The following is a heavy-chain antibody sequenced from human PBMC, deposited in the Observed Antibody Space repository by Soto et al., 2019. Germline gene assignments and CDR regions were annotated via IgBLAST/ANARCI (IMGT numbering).Heavy chain of an antibody. Sequence: SETLSLTCSVSGGPISSSGHFWAWIRQPPGRGLEWLATIYYTGTTYYKPYLKSRLTISMDTSKDQFSLDLTSMTAADTALYFCARRVYSGSGRDYFDRWGQGSLVTVSS. J-gene: IGHJ4*02. CDR2: IYYTGTT. CDR3: ARRVYSGSGRDYFDR. D-gene: IGHD1-26*01. CDR1: GGPISSSGHF. V-gene: IGHV4-39*01.